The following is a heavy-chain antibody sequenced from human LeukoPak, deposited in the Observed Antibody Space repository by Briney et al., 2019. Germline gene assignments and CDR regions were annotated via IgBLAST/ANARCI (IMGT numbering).Heavy chain of an antibody. V-gene: IGHV4-38-2*02. CDR2: IYHSGSV. D-gene: IGHD5-18*01. Sequence: SETLALTCTVSVYSISSGYYWGWIRQPPGKGLEWIGSIYHSGSVYFNPSLKSRVTISVDTSNNQISLKLSSVTAADTAVYYCAREDTAMVINYWGQGTLVTVSS. J-gene: IGHJ4*02. CDR3: AREDTAMVINY. CDR1: VYSISSGYY.